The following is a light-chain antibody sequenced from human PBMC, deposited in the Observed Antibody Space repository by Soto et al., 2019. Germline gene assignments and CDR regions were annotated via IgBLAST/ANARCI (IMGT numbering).Light chain of an antibody. CDR1: QGINIY. J-gene: IGKJ1*01. CDR2: AAS. V-gene: IGKV1-27*01. CDR3: QKYNSALWT. Sequence: DIQMTQSPSSLSASVGDRVTITCRASQGINIYLAWYQQKPGKVPKLLIYAASTLQSGVPSRFSGSGSGTDFTLTISSLQPEDVATYYCQKYNSALWTFGQGTKVEIK.